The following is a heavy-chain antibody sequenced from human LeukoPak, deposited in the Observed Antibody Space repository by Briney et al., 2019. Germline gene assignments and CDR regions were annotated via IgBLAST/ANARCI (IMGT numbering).Heavy chain of an antibody. Sequence: GGSLRLSCAASGFTFSTYAMYWVRQAPGKGLEWVAVISYDGSNKYYADSLKGRFAISRDNSKNTLYLQMNSLRAEDTAVYYCAGDQYYYDRSGTLDYWGQGTLVTVSS. CDR3: AGDQYYYDRSGTLDY. CDR2: ISYDGSNK. CDR1: GFTFSTYA. D-gene: IGHD3-22*01. J-gene: IGHJ4*02. V-gene: IGHV3-30*09.